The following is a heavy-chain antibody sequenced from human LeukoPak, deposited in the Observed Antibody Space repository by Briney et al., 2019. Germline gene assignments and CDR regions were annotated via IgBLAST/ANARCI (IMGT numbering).Heavy chain of an antibody. Sequence: GGALRLSCAASGFSFSSYWMSWVRQAPGKGLAWVANIKQDGSEKYYVDSVKGRFTISRDNAKKSLYLQMNSLRAEDTALYYCAKDNYYGSGSYYNWFVPWGQGTLVTVSS. J-gene: IGHJ5*02. CDR2: IKQDGSEK. V-gene: IGHV3-7*01. CDR3: AKDNYYGSGSYYNWFVP. CDR1: GFSFSSYW. D-gene: IGHD3-10*01.